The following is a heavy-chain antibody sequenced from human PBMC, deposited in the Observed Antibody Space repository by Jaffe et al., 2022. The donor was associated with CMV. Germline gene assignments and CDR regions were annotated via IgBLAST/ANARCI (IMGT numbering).Heavy chain of an antibody. CDR2: ISSSSSTI. CDR3: ARGDGSGWTSDFDY. V-gene: IGHV3-48*02. CDR1: GFTFSSYS. D-gene: IGHD6-19*01. Sequence: EVQLVESGGGLVQPGGSLRLSCAASGFTFSSYSMNWVRQAPGKGLEWVSYISSSSSTIYYADSVKGRFTISRDNAKNSLYLQMNSLRDEDTAVYYCARGDGSGWTSDFDYWGQGTLVTVSS. J-gene: IGHJ4*02.